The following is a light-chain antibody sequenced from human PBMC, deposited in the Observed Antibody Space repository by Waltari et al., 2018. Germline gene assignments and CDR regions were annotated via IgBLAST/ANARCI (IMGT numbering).Light chain of an antibody. V-gene: IGLV1-44*01. J-gene: IGLJ1*01. CDR1: NSTIGDNP. CDR2: FTS. CDR3: ATWDDSLSGFYV. Sequence: QSVLTQPPSVSGTPGQRVTISCSGRNSTIGDNPVNWYQQRPGTAPKLLIFFTSQRPSGVPDRFSASKSATSASLAISGLQSEDEADYFCATWDDSLSGFYVFGTGTTVSVL.